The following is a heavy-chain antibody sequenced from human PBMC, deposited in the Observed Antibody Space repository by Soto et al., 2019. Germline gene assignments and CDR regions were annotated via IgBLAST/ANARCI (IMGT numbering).Heavy chain of an antibody. D-gene: IGHD1-26*01. Sequence: SETLSLTCAVYGGSFSGYYWSWIRQPTGKGLEWIGEINHSGSTNYNPSLKSRVTISVDTSKNQFSLKLSSGTAADTAVYYCARGGFYSGSYYYFDYWGQGTLVTVSS. CDR2: INHSGST. CDR3: ARGGFYSGSYYYFDY. J-gene: IGHJ4*02. CDR1: GGSFSGYY. V-gene: IGHV4-34*01.